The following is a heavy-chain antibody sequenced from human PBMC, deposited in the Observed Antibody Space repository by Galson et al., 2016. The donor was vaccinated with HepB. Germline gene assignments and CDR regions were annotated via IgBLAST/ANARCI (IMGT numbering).Heavy chain of an antibody. V-gene: IGHV3-64D*09. Sequence: SLRLSCAASGFSFTTYYMDWVRQAPGKRLEYVSGISNNGGAKYPADSVKGRFTISRDNSKNTVDLHMSSLRPEDTAVYYCLRAWSGSSPDYWGQGTQVTVSS. CDR1: GFSFTTYY. J-gene: IGHJ4*02. D-gene: IGHD1-26*01. CDR3: LRAWSGSSPDY. CDR2: ISNNGGAK.